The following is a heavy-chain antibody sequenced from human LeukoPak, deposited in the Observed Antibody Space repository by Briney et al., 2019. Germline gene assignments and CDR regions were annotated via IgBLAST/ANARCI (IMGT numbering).Heavy chain of an antibody. CDR1: GYSFTSYW. V-gene: IGHV5-51*01. Sequence: GESLKISCKGSGYSFTSYWIGWVRQMPGKGLEWMGIIYPGDSDTRYSPSFQGQVTISADKSISTAYLQWSSLKASDTAMYYCGTYYYAKADAFDIWGQGTMVTVSS. CDR2: IYPGDSDT. CDR3: GTYYYAKADAFDI. J-gene: IGHJ3*02. D-gene: IGHD3-10*01.